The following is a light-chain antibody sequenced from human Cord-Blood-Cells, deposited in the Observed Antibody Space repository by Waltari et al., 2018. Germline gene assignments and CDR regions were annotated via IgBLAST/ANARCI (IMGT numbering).Light chain of an antibody. Sequence: DIQMTQSPSTLSASVGHRVTITCRASQSISSWLAWYQQKPGKAPKILIYKAASLESGVPSRFSGSGYGTEFTLTISSVQPDDCATYYCQQYNSYAWTFGQGTKVEIK. J-gene: IGKJ1*01. CDR1: QSISSW. CDR3: QQYNSYAWT. V-gene: IGKV1-5*03. CDR2: KAA.